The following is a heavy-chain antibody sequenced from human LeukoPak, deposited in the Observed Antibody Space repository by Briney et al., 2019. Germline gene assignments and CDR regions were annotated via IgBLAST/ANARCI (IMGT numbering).Heavy chain of an antibody. CDR3: ATEDAFDI. CDR1: GGSIRSSSYY. Sequence: SETLSLTCTVSGGSIRSSSYYWGWIRQPPGKGLEWIGSIYYSGSTYYNPSLKSRVTISVDTSKNQFSLKLSSVTAADTAVYYCATEDAFDIWGQGTMVTVSS. J-gene: IGHJ3*02. V-gene: IGHV4-39*02. CDR2: IYYSGST.